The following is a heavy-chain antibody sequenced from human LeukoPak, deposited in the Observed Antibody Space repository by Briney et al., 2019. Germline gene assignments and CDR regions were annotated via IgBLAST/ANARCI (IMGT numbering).Heavy chain of an antibody. CDR1: GGIFSSYA. V-gene: IGHV1-18*01. D-gene: IGHD4-17*01. CDR3: ARDYGDSDYYYYGMDV. J-gene: IGHJ6*02. CDR2: ISAYNGNT. Sequence: GASVKVSCKASGGIFSSYAISWVRQAPGQGLEWMGWISAYNGNTNYAQKLQGRVTMTTDTSTSTAYMELRSLRSDDTAVYYCARDYGDSDYYYYGMDVWGQGTTVTVSS.